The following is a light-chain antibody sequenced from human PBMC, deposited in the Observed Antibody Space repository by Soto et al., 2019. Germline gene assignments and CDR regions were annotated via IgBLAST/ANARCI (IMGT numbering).Light chain of an antibody. CDR3: SSNVGSNNLV. CDR2: EVT. V-gene: IGLV2-8*01. CDR1: SSDVGGYNS. Sequence: QSALTQPPSASGSPGQSVTISCTGTSSDVGGYNSVSWYQQHPGKAPKLIIYEVTKWPSGVPDRFSGSKSGNTASLTVSGLQAEDEADYYCSSNVGSNNLVFGGGTKVTVL. J-gene: IGLJ2*01.